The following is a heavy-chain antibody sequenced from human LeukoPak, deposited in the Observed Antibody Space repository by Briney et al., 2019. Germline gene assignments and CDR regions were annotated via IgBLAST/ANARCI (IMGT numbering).Heavy chain of an antibody. J-gene: IGHJ4*02. Sequence: SGPTLVKPTQTLTLPCTFSGFSLSASAVGVGWIRQPPGKALEWLALIYWNNNERYSPSLKSRLTITKDTSKNQVVLTMTNVDPLDTGTYYCARIWFGELFPFDYWGQGTLVTVSS. CDR1: GFSLSASAVG. D-gene: IGHD3-10*01. CDR2: IYWNNNE. CDR3: ARIWFGELFPFDY. V-gene: IGHV2-5*01.